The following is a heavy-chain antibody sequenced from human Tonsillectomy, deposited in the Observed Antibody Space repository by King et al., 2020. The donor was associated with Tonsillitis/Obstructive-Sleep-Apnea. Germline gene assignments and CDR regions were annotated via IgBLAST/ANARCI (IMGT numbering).Heavy chain of an antibody. D-gene: IGHD2-2*03. J-gene: IGHJ3*02. Sequence: VQLVESGGGLVQPGGSLRLSCAASGFTFSSYWMSWVRQAPGKGLEWMANIKQDGSEKYYVDSVKGRFTISRDNAKNSLYLQMNSLRAEDMAVYYCARVGYCTGTSCYSSTFDIWGQGTMVTVSS. V-gene: IGHV3-7*01. CDR1: GFTFSSYW. CDR3: ARVGYCTGTSCYSSTFDI. CDR2: IKQDGSEK.